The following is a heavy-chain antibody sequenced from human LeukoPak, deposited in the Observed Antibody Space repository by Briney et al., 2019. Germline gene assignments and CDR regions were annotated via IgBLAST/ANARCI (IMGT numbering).Heavy chain of an antibody. J-gene: IGHJ1*01. CDR1: GGSISSYY. Sequence: PSETLSLTCTVSGGSISSYYWSWIRQPPGKGLEWIGNIYHSGSTNYSPSLNSRVTISVDTSKNQFSLKLNSVAAADTAVYYCTRSPGYYDGSDYYDEYFQDWGQGTLVTVSS. V-gene: IGHV4-59*08. CDR3: TRSPGYYDGSDYYDEYFQD. D-gene: IGHD3-22*01. CDR2: IYHSGST.